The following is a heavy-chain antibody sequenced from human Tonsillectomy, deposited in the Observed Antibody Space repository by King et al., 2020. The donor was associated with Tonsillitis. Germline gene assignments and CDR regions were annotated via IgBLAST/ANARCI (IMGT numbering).Heavy chain of an antibody. D-gene: IGHD2/OR15-2a*01. CDR3: ARRNVIKGVEEY. Sequence: QLQLQESGPGLVKPSETLSLTCTVSGDSIATNNYFWIWIRQPPGKGLEWIASIYYSGNTYYSPSLKSRVTISLDPSKNHFSLEMASVTAPDTAVYYCARRNVIKGVEEYWRQGTLVTVSS. CDR1: GDSIATNNYF. V-gene: IGHV4-39*07. CDR2: IYYSGNT. J-gene: IGHJ4*02.